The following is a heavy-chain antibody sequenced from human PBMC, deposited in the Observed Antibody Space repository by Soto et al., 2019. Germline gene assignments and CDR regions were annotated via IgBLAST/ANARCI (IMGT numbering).Heavy chain of an antibody. CDR1: GFTFNAYW. CDR2: IKKDGSEK. D-gene: IGHD6-19*01. CDR3: AGGAGWLIDY. Sequence: EVQLVESGGALVQPGGSLRLSCTASGFTFNAYWMNWVRQAPGKGLEWVANIKKDGSEKYYLDSVKGRFTISRDNAKKSLYLQMSSLRAEYTAVYYCAGGAGWLIDYWGQGTLVTVS. V-gene: IGHV3-7*04. J-gene: IGHJ4*02.